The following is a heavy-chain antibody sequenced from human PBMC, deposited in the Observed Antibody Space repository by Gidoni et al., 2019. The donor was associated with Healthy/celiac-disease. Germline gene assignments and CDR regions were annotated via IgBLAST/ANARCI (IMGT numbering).Heavy chain of an antibody. CDR3: AKERRARDGYNSLGY. J-gene: IGHJ4*02. D-gene: IGHD5-12*01. Sequence: QVQLVESGGGVVQPGRSLRLSCAASGFTFSSYGMHWVRQAPGKGLEWVAVISYDGSNKYYADSVKGRFTISRDNSKNTLYLQMNSLRAEDTAVYYCAKERRARDGYNSLGYWGQGTLVTVSS. V-gene: IGHV3-30*18. CDR2: ISYDGSNK. CDR1: GFTFSSYG.